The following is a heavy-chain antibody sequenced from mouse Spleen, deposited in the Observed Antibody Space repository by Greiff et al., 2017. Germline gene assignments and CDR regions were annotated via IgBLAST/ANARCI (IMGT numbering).Heavy chain of an antibody. V-gene: IGHV5-17*01. CDR2: ISSGSSTI. CDR1: GFTFSDYG. Sequence: EVQLVESGGGLVKPGGSLKLSCAASGFTFSDYGMHWVRQAPEKGLEWVAYISSGSSTIYYADTVKGRFTISRDNAKNTLFLQMTSLRSEDTAMYYCARRNYSPYYYAMDYWGQGTSVTVSS. J-gene: IGHJ4*01. D-gene: IGHD2-12*01. CDR3: ARRNYSPYYYAMDY.